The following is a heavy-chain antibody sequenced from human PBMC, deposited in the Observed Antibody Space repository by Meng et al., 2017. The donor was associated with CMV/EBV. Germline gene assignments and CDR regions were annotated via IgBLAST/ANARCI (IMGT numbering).Heavy chain of an antibody. CDR3: ARGSDEAAAGTSYFDY. Sequence: SGCSISSSSWWSWVRPPPGKGLEWLGDLSHSGSTNYNPSLTSRVTISVDKSKNQFSLKLSSVTAADTAVYYCARGSDEAAAGTSYFDYWGQGTLVTVSS. CDR1: GCSISSSSW. J-gene: IGHJ4*02. D-gene: IGHD6-13*01. CDR2: LSHSGST. V-gene: IGHV4-4*02.